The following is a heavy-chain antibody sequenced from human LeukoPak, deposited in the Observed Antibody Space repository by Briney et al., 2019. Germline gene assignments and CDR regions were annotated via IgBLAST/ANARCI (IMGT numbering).Heavy chain of an antibody. Sequence: GGSLRLSCAASGFTFSIYWMSWIRQAPGKGLEWVSYISSSGSTIYYADSVKGRFTISRDNAKNSLYLQMNSLRAEDTAVYYCASAHSSGWYYYYYGMDVWGQGTTVTVSS. J-gene: IGHJ6*02. CDR2: ISSSGSTI. CDR1: GFTFSIYW. V-gene: IGHV3-11*01. CDR3: ASAHSSGWYYYYYGMDV. D-gene: IGHD6-19*01.